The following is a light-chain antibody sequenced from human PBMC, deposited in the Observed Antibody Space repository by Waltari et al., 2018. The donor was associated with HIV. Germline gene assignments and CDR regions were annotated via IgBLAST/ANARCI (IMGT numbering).Light chain of an antibody. Sequence: DIVLTQSPGTLSLSPGDSATLSCRASQSISSSYLVWYQHRPGQAPSLLIYGASSRATGIPDRFSGSGSGTDFTLTISRLELEDFAVYFCQQYGSSPPYTFGQGTKLEIK. CDR1: QSISSSY. J-gene: IGKJ2*01. V-gene: IGKV3-20*01. CDR3: QQYGSSPPYT. CDR2: GAS.